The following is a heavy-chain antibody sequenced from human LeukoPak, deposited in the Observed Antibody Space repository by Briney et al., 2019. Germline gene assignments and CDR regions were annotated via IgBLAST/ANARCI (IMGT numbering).Heavy chain of an antibody. Sequence: GGSLRLSCAASGFTFSTYALHWVRQAPGKGLEWVSVISYDGINKHYADSVEGRFTISRDNSKNTLFLQMSSLRADDTAIYYCPGASMAYSGLYALESWGEGTRVSVSS. J-gene: IGHJ1*01. CDR2: ISYDGINK. D-gene: IGHD5-12*01. CDR1: GFTFSTYA. V-gene: IGHV3-30-3*01. CDR3: PGASMAYSGLYALES.